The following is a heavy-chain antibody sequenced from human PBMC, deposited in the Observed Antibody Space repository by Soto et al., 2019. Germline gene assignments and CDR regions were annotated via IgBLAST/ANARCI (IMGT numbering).Heavy chain of an antibody. CDR1: GFTFTSSA. CDR2: IVVGSGNT. V-gene: IGHV1-58*01. J-gene: IGHJ4*02. Sequence: QRQVVQSGPEVKQPGTSVKVSCKASGFTFTSSAVQWVRQARGQRLEWIGWIVVGSGNTNYGQKFQERVTITRDMSTNTVYMELSSVRSEDTAVXXCAADPYYYDSSNYYSFDHWGQGTLVTVSS. CDR3: AADPYYYDSSNYYSFDH. D-gene: IGHD3-22*01.